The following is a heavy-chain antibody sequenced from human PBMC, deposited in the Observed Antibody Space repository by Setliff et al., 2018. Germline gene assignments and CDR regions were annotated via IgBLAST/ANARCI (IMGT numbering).Heavy chain of an antibody. CDR2: INPSGGLT. CDR3: ARDRKEVVISPSQAAFDI. D-gene: IGHD3-22*01. Sequence: ASVKVSCKASGYRFSNYGINWVRQAPGQGLEWMGIINPSGGLTRYAQKFQGKVTMTRDTSTSTVYMEVSSLRSDDTAVYYCARDRKEVVISPSQAAFDIWGQGTMVTVSS. J-gene: IGHJ3*02. CDR1: GYRFSNYG. V-gene: IGHV1-46*01.